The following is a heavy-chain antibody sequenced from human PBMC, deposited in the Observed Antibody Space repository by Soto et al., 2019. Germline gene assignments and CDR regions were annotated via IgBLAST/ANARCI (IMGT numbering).Heavy chain of an antibody. CDR2: IYASGSP. V-gene: IGHV4-59*01. CDR3: ARGVGSSPPQY. J-gene: IGHJ4*02. CDR1: GGSISVYY. D-gene: IGHD1-26*01. Sequence: SETLSLTCTISGGSISVYYWSWIRQTPGQGLEWIGYIYASGSPYYNPSLRSRVTISADTSKNQISLKLTSPTAADTAVYYCARGVGSSPPQYWGPGTMVTVSS.